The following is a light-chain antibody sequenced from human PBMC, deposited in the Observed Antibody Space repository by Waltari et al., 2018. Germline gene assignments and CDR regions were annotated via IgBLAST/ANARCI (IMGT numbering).Light chain of an antibody. V-gene: IGKV3-11*01. CDR3: QHRGHWPPDAT. Sequence: EIVLTQSPATLSLSPGASATLPCRASESVRSSLAWYQQKPGQSPRLLIYDASNRATGIPARFSGSGSGTDFTLTISSLEPEDFAVYYCQHRGHWPPDATFGPGTKVDIK. CDR2: DAS. CDR1: ESVRSS. J-gene: IGKJ3*01.